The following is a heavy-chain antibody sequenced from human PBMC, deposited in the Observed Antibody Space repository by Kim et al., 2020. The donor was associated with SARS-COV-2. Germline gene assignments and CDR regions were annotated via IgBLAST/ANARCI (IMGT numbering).Heavy chain of an antibody. CDR1: GGSISSYY. Sequence: SETLSLTCTVSGGSISSYYWSWIRQPPGKGLEWIGYIYYSGSTNYNPSLKSRVTISVDTSKNQFSLKLSSVTAADTAVYYCARHDRFLLGAVDYWGQGTLVTVSS. D-gene: IGHD3-10*01. CDR2: IYYSGST. V-gene: IGHV4-59*08. CDR3: ARHDRFLLGAVDY. J-gene: IGHJ4*02.